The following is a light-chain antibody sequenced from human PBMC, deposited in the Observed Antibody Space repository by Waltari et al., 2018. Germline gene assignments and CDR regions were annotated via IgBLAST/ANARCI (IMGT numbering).Light chain of an antibody. Sequence: QLVLTQSPSASASLGASVKLTCTLSSGQSSYAIAWTQQPPEQGPGYVAKLNSEGSHSQGDWIPDRVSGSSSGAERYLPISSLQSEDEADQYCQTWGTGRVFGGGTKLTVL. CDR3: QTWGTGRV. CDR2: LNSEGSH. CDR1: SGQSSYA. J-gene: IGLJ3*02. V-gene: IGLV4-69*01.